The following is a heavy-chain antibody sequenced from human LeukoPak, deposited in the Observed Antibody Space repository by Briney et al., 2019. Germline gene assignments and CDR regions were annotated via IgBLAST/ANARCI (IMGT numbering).Heavy chain of an antibody. D-gene: IGHD3-22*01. Sequence: ETLCPTCTVSGGSISSYYWSWIRQPPGKGLEWIGYIYYSGSTNYNPSLKSRVTISVDTSKNQFSLKLSSVTAADTAVYYCARGRFYDTNWGQGTTVTVSS. CDR1: GGSISSYY. J-gene: IGHJ6*02. V-gene: IGHV4-59*01. CDR2: IYYSGST. CDR3: ARGRFYDTN.